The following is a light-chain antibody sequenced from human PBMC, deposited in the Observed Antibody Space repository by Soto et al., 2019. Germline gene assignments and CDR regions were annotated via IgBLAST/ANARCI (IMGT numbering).Light chain of an antibody. J-gene: IGLJ2*01. CDR1: SSDVGGYNY. Sequence: QSALTQPPSASGSPGQSVTISCTGTSSDVGGYNYVSWYQQHPRKAPKLMISEVNKRTSGVPDRFSGSKSGNTASLTVSGLQAEDEADYYCSSYAGSRIVVFGGGTKLTV. CDR2: EVN. V-gene: IGLV2-8*01. CDR3: SSYAGSRIVV.